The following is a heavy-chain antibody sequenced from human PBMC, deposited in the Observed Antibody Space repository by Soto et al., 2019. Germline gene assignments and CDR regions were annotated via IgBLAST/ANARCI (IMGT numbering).Heavy chain of an antibody. CDR2: IYSGGST. Sequence: EVQLVETGGGLIQPGGSLRLSCAASGFTVSSNYMSWVSQAPGKGLEWVSVIYSGGSTYYADSVKGRFTISRDNSKNTLYLQMNSLRAEDTAVYYCAGCGGDCYTPLYYWGQGTLVTVSS. CDR1: GFTVSSNY. V-gene: IGHV3-53*02. J-gene: IGHJ4*02. CDR3: AGCGGDCYTPLYY. D-gene: IGHD2-21*02.